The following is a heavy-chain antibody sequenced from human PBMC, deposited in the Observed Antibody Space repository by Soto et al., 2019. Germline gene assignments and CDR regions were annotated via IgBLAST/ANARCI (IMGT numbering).Heavy chain of an antibody. CDR1: GGSFSGYY. V-gene: IGHV4-34*01. D-gene: IGHD5-12*01. Sequence: SKTLSLTCAVYGGSFSGYYWSWIREPPGKGLEWVGEINHSGSTNYSPSLKSRVTISVDTSKNQFSLKLSSVTAAVTAVYYCARGRWLRSGFDYWGTGTLVTVSS. CDR2: INHSGST. CDR3: ARGRWLRSGFDY. J-gene: IGHJ4*02.